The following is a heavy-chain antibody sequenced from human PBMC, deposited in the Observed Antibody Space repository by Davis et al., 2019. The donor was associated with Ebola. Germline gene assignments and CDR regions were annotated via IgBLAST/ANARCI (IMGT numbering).Heavy chain of an antibody. J-gene: IGHJ6*04. V-gene: IGHV3-53*01. CDR3: ARKTDLYYFYGMDV. Sequence: GESLKISCAASGFTFSTYWMSWVRQAPGKGLEWVSIIHSGGSTYYADSVKGRFTISRDNSKNTLSLQMNSLRAEDTAVYYCARKTDLYYFYGMDVWGKGTTVTVSS. CDR1: GFTFSTYW. CDR2: IHSGGST.